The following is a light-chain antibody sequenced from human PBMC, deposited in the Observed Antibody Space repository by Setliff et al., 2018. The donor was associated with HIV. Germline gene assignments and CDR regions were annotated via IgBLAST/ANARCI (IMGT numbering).Light chain of an antibody. CDR1: SSDVGGYNY. CDR2: DVS. CDR3: SSYTASSTVV. V-gene: IGLV2-14*03. Sequence: QSVLTQPASVSGSPGQSITISCTGSSSDVGGYNYVSWYQQHPGKAPKLMIYDVSQRPSGVSDRFSGSKSGITASLTISGLQPEDESDYYCSSYTASSTVVFGGGT. J-gene: IGLJ3*02.